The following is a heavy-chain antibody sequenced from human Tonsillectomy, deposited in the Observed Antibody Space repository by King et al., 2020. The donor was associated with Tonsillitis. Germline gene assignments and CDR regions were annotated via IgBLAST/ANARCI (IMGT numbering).Heavy chain of an antibody. D-gene: IGHD6-19*01. CDR1: GFTFDDYA. CDR2: ISWNSGSI. Sequence: QLVQSGGGLVQPGRSLRLSCAASGFTFDDYAMHWVRQAPGKGLEWVSGISWNSGSIGYADSVKGRFTISRDNAKNSLYLQMNSLRAEDTALYYCAKDMAGESGIAVAGFDYWGQGTLVTVSS. CDR3: AKDMAGESGIAVAGFDY. J-gene: IGHJ4*02. V-gene: IGHV3-9*01.